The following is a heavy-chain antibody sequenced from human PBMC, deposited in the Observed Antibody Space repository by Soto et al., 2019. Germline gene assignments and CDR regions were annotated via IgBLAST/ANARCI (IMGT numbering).Heavy chain of an antibody. Sequence: QLQLHESGPGLVKPSETLSLTCTVSGGSISSSSYYWGWIRQPPGKGLEWIGSIYYSGNKYYNPSLKSRATISVDPSKKQLSLKLGSVTAADTAVYYCARQVRYSSGWYVAWYYYYGMDVWGQGTTVTVSS. CDR3: ARQVRYSSGWYVAWYYYYGMDV. J-gene: IGHJ6*02. CDR2: IYYSGNK. V-gene: IGHV4-39*01. D-gene: IGHD6-19*01. CDR1: GGSISSSSYY.